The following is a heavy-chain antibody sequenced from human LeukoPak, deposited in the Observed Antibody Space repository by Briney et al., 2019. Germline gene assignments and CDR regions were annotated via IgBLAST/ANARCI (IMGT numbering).Heavy chain of an antibody. Sequence: GGSLRLSCAASGFTFSSYSMNWVRQAPGKGLEWVSYISSSSSTIYYADSVKGRFTISRDNAKNSLYLQMNSLRAEDTAVYYCARDRPPSKGGTYCGGDCPYGMDVWGQGTTVTVSS. CDR3: ARDRPPSKGGTYCGGDCPYGMDV. CDR1: GFTFSSYS. V-gene: IGHV3-48*04. CDR2: ISSSSSTI. D-gene: IGHD2-21*02. J-gene: IGHJ6*02.